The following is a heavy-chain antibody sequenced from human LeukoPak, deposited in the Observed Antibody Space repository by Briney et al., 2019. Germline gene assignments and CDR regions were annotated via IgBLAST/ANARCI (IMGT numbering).Heavy chain of an antibody. CDR3: ARSRPGTEAGQPNFDY. Sequence: GGSLRLSCAASGFTFSTYSMSWVRQPPGKGLEWVSYISSISSIIYYADSVKGRFTISRDNAKSSLYLQMNSLRAEDTAVYYCARSRPGTEAGQPNFDYWGQGTLVTVSS. V-gene: IGHV3-48*01. CDR1: GFTFSTYS. J-gene: IGHJ4*02. CDR2: ISSISSII. D-gene: IGHD6-13*01.